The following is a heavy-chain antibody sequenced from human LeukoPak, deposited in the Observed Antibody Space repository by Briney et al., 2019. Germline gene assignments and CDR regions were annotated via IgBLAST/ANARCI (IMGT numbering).Heavy chain of an antibody. CDR3: TTDRHGYSFGVYYGMDV. CDR2: IKSKTDGGTT. D-gene: IGHD3-10*01. J-gene: IGHJ6*04. V-gene: IGHV3-15*01. CDR1: GFTFSNAW. Sequence: PGGSLRLSCAASGFTFSNAWMSWVRQAPGKGLEWVGRIKSKTDGGTTDYAAPVKGRFTISRDDSKNTLYLQMNSLKTEDTAVYYCTTDRHGYSFGVYYGMDVWGKGTTVTVSS.